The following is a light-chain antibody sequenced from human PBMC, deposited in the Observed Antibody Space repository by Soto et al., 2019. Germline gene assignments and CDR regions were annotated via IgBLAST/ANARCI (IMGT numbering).Light chain of an antibody. CDR3: QQFDDSVT. CDR1: HSVSRTY. CDR2: GAS. J-gene: IGKJ5*01. V-gene: IGKV3-20*01. Sequence: EIVWTQSPGTLSLSPGDRATLSCRTSHSVSRTYLAWYQQKPGQAPXLLIFGASDRATGTPDRLSGSGSGTDFTLTISRMEPEDSAVYYCQQFDDSVTFGQGTRLEIK.